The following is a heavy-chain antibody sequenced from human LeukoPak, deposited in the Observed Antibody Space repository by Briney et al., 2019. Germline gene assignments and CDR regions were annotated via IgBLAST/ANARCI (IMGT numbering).Heavy chain of an antibody. D-gene: IGHD3-10*01. J-gene: IGHJ4*02. CDR3: ARVMVRGARGRDY. Sequence: GGSLRLSCAASGSTFISYAMSWVRQAPGRGLEWVSAISGSGGSTYYADSVKGRFTISRDNSKNTLYLQMNSLRAEDTAVYYCARVMVRGARGRDYWGQGPLVTVSS. V-gene: IGHV3-23*01. CDR2: ISGSGGST. CDR1: GSTFISYA.